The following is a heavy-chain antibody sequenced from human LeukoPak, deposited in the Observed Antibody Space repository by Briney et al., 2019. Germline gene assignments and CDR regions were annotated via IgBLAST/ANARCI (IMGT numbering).Heavy chain of an antibody. CDR2: ISYDGSNK. V-gene: IGHV3-30*18. CDR1: GFTFSSYG. CDR3: AKAYGSYSAYYYGMDV. J-gene: IGHJ6*02. Sequence: PGRSLRLSCAASGFTFSSYGMHWVRQAPGKGLEWVAVISYDGSNKYYADSVKGRFTISRDNSKNTLYLQMNSLRAEDTAVYYCAKAYGSYSAYYYGMDVWGQGTTVTVSS. D-gene: IGHD1-26*01.